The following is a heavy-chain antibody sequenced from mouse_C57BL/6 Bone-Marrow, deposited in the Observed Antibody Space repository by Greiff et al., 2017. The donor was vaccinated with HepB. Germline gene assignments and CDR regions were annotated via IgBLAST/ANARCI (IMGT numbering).Heavy chain of an antibody. CDR1: GYTFTSYW. J-gene: IGHJ4*01. Sequence: QVQLKESGAELVKPGASVKMSCKASGYTFTSYWITWVKQRPGQGLEWIGDIYPGSGSTNYNEKFKSKATLTVDTSSSTAYMQLSSLTSEDSAVYYCARPYGNYLYYAMDYWGQGTSVTVSS. D-gene: IGHD2-1*01. CDR3: ARPYGNYLYYAMDY. V-gene: IGHV1-55*01. CDR2: IYPGSGST.